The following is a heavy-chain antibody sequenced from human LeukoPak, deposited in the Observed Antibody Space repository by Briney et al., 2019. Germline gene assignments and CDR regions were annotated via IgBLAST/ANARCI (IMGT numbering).Heavy chain of an antibody. CDR1: GYTFTGYY. CDR3: ARDGEYCSGGSCYYYYYYMDV. J-gene: IGHJ6*03. D-gene: IGHD2-15*01. Sequence: ASVKVSCKASGYTFTGYYMHWVRQAPGQGLEWMGWINPNSGGTSYAQKFQGRVTMTRDTSISTAYMELSRLRSDDTAVYYCARDGEYCSGGSCYYYYYYMDVWGKGTTVTVSS. CDR2: INPNSGGT. V-gene: IGHV1-2*02.